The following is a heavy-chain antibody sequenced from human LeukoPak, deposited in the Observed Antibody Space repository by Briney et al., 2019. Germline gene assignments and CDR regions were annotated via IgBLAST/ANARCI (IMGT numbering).Heavy chain of an antibody. CDR3: ARELGMIVVVIGPASDY. CDR2: ISYDGSNK. J-gene: IGHJ4*02. CDR1: GFTFSSYA. D-gene: IGHD3-22*01. V-gene: IGHV3-30-3*01. Sequence: GGSLRLSCAASGFTFSSYAMHWVRQAPGKGLEWVAVISYDGSNKYYADSVKGRFTISRDNSKNTLYLQMNSLRAEDTAVYYCARELGMIVVVIGPASDYWGQGTLVTVSS.